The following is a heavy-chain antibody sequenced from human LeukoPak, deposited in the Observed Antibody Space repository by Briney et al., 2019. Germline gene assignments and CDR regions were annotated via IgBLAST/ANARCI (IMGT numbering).Heavy chain of an antibody. CDR1: GCSISCYH. J-gene: IGHJ6*03. Sequence: SETLPLTCYVYGCSISCYHWSWIRQPPGKGLEWLGYIYYSGSSNYNPSLQSRVTMSADTSKNQFSLKLSSVTAADTAVYYCARVPRSDYYYYYTDVWGKGTTVTLSS. V-gene: IGHV4-59*01. CDR2: IYYSGSS. CDR3: ARVPRSDYYYYYTDV.